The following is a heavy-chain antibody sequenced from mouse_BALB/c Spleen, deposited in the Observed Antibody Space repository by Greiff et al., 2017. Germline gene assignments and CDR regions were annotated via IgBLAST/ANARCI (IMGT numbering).Heavy chain of an antibody. Sequence: ESGPGLVKPSQSLSLTCTVTGYSITSDYAWNWIRQFPGNKLEWMGYISYSGSTSYNPSLKSRISITRDTSKNQFFLQLNSVTTEDTATYYCAREGYYGAYWGQGTLVTVSA. D-gene: IGHD1-1*01. V-gene: IGHV3-2*02. J-gene: IGHJ3*01. CDR2: ISYSGST. CDR3: AREGYYGAY. CDR1: GYSITSDYA.